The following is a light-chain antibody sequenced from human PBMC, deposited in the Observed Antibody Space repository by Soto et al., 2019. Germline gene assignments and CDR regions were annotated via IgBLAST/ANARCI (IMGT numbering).Light chain of an antibody. CDR1: QSISNY. J-gene: IGKJ4*01. CDR2: ATS. CDR3: QQSYSSPSGLT. V-gene: IGKV1-39*01. Sequence: DIQMTQSPSSLSASVGDRVTITCRASQSISNYLNWYQQKPGKAPKLLIYATSSIQSGVPSRFSGSGYGTDFTLTISSLQPEDFATYYCQQSYSSPSGLTFGGGTKVDIK.